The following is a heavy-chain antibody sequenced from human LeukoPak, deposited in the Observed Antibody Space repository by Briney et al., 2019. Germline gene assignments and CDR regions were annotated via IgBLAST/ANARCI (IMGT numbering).Heavy chain of an antibody. Sequence: GGSLRLSCAASGFTFSSYSMNWVRQAPGKGLEWVSSISGSSSYIYYAESVRGRFTISRDNAKDSLYLQMNSLRAEDTAVYYCARDAVVSDPPYRGQGTLVTVSS. CDR2: ISGSSSYI. J-gene: IGHJ4*02. CDR1: GFTFSSYS. CDR3: ARDAVVSDPPY. D-gene: IGHD5/OR15-5a*01. V-gene: IGHV3-21*04.